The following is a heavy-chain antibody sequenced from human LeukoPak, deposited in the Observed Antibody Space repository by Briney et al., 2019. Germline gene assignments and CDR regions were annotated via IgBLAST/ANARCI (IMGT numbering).Heavy chain of an antibody. V-gene: IGHV3-72*01. CDR3: ARVFGDTLGWDYMDV. CDR1: GFTFSDHY. J-gene: IGHJ6*03. D-gene: IGHD2-21*02. CDR2: TRNKANSYTT. Sequence: GGSLRLSCAASGFTFSDHYMDWVRQAPGKGLEGVGRTRNKANSYTTEYAASVKGSFTISRDDSKNSLYLQMSSLKTEDTAVYYCARVFGDTLGWDYMDVWGKGTTVTVSS.